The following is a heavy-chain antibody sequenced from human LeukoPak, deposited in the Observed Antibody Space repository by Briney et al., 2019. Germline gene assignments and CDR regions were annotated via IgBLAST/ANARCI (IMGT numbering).Heavy chain of an antibody. CDR3: APSPYYYESSGYSA. Sequence: GCSLRLFSSASGYTFSSYAMHWVRQARRTGLEYFSGISSNGGSTYYADAVKGRFTISRDNSKNTLYLQMSSLRAEDTAVYYCAPSPYYYESSGYSAWGQGTLVTVSS. CDR2: ISSNGGST. V-gene: IGHV3-64D*06. CDR1: GYTFSSYA. D-gene: IGHD3-22*01. J-gene: IGHJ5*02.